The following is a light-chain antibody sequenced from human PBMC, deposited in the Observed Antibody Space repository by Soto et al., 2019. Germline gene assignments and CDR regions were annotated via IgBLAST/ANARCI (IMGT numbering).Light chain of an antibody. Sequence: SVLTQPPSVSGAPGQRVTISCTGSSSNIGAHYDVHWYQQLPGTAPKLLIYGNSNRPSGVPDRFSGSKSGTSASLAITGLQAEDEADYYCQSYDSSLSVVVFGGGTQLTVL. CDR2: GNS. J-gene: IGLJ2*01. CDR3: QSYDSSLSVVV. V-gene: IGLV1-40*01. CDR1: SSNIGAHYD.